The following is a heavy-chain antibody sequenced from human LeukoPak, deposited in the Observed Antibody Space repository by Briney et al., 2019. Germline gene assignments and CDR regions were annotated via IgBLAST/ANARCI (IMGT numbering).Heavy chain of an antibody. J-gene: IGHJ4*02. Sequence: GRSLRLSCAASGFTFSTYAMSWVRHAPGNGLELVSSISGTGPNTYYADSVRGRFTISRDNYKNTLYLHMNSLRAEHTAVYYCAKERAGYTNPYYFDYWGQGTLVTVSS. CDR3: AKERAGYTNPYYFDY. CDR2: ISGTGPNT. D-gene: IGHD3-16*02. V-gene: IGHV3-23*01. CDR1: GFTFSTYA.